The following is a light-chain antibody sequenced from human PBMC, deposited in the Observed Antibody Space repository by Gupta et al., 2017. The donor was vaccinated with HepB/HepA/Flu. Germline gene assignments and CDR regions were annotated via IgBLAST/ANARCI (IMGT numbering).Light chain of an antibody. Sequence: IDMTQSRDTLSVSPGERATLSCRASLRISSYLAWYKKKTGPAPRLLMYGASTRATGITARFSGRGSGTEFTLIISRLQSEVFAVYYCQQYNNWLTFGGGTKVEIK. CDR3: QQYNNWLT. V-gene: IGKV3-15*01. CDR1: LRISSY. J-gene: IGKJ4*01. CDR2: GAS.